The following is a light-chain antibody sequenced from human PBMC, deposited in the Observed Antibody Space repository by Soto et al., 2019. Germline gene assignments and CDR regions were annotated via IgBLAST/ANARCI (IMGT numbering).Light chain of an antibody. CDR1: SSNIGGNT. Sequence: QSVLTQPPSASGTPGQRVTISCSGSSSNIGGNTVNWYQQFPGTAPKLLIYSNNQRPSGVPDRFSGSRSGTSASLAISGLQSEDEADYYCEAWDDGLNGVAFGGGTKVTVL. V-gene: IGLV1-44*01. CDR3: EAWDDGLNGVA. CDR2: SNN. J-gene: IGLJ2*01.